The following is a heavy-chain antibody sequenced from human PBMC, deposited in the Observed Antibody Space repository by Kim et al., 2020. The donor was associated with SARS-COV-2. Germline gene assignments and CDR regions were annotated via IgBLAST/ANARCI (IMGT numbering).Heavy chain of an antibody. CDR1: GFTFSTSP. V-gene: IGHV3-23*01. CDR2: ISWDGSRT. Sequence: GGSLRLSCEASGFTFSTSPMGWVHQAPGKGLEWVSRISWDGSRTYYADSVKGRVTMSSDKSRNTLYLHMNNLRVEDTAVYYCARGVINSGFDYWGQGTQVTVSS. D-gene: IGHD1-26*01. J-gene: IGHJ4*02. CDR3: ARGVINSGFDY.